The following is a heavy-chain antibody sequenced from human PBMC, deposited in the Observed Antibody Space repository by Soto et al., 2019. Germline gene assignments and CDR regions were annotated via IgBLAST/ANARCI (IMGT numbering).Heavy chain of an antibody. D-gene: IGHD3-22*01. CDR3: ATDQENYYDSSGYYYGY. Sequence: ASGKVSCKASGYIFTGYYMHWVRQAPGQGLEWMGYINPNSGGTNYAQKFQGRVTMTRDTSISTAYMELSRLRSDDTAVYYCATDQENYYDSSGYYYGYWGQGTLVTVSS. V-gene: IGHV1-2*02. CDR1: GYIFTGYY. CDR2: INPNSGGT. J-gene: IGHJ4*02.